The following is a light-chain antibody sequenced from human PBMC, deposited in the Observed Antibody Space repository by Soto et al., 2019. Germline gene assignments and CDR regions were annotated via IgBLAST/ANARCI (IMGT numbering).Light chain of an antibody. CDR1: QGIRND. CDR3: LQDYNYPRT. Sequence: AIQMTQSPSSLSASIGDRVTITCRASQGIRNDLGWYQHQPGKAPKLLVYGGSNLQSGAPSRFSGSGSGTDFTRTINSLQPEDFATYYCLQDYNYPRTFGQGTKVERK. CDR2: GGS. V-gene: IGKV1-6*01. J-gene: IGKJ1*01.